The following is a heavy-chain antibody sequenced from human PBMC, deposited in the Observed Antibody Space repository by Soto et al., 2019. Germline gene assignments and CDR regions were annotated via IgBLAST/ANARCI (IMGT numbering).Heavy chain of an antibody. D-gene: IGHD6-19*01. V-gene: IGHV3-33*01. Sequence: PGGSLRLSCAASGFTFSSYGMHWVRQAPGKGLEWVAFIWYDGSNKYYADSVKGRFTISRDNSKNTLYLQMNSLRAEDTAVYYCARSLAVAERHFDYWGQGTLVTVSS. J-gene: IGHJ4*02. CDR1: GFTFSSYG. CDR2: IWYDGSNK. CDR3: ARSLAVAERHFDY.